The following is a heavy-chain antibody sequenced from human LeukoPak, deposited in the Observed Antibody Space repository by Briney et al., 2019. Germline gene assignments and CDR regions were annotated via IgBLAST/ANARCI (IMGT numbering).Heavy chain of an antibody. CDR3: ARDNWGSSWSFDY. CDR1: GGSISSGDYY. D-gene: IGHD6-13*01. Sequence: PSETLSLTCTVSGGSISSGDYYWSWIRQPPGKGLEWIGYIYYSGSTYYNPSLKSRVTISVDTSKNQFSLKLSSVTAADTAVYYCARDNWGSSWSFDYWGQGTLVTVSS. J-gene: IGHJ4*02. CDR2: IYYSGST. V-gene: IGHV4-30-4*01.